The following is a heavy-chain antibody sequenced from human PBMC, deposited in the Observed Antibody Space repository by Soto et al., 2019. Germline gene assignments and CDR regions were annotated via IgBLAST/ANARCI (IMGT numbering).Heavy chain of an antibody. D-gene: IGHD5-18*01. Sequence: QVQLVESGGGVVQPGRSLRLSCAASGFTFSSYAMHWVRQAPGKGLEWVAVISYDGSNKYYADSVKGRFTISRDNSKNTLYLQMNSLRAEDTAVYYCARVAIQLWLSAFHDYWGQGTLVTVSS. V-gene: IGHV3-30-3*01. J-gene: IGHJ4*02. CDR3: ARVAIQLWLSAFHDY. CDR1: GFTFSSYA. CDR2: ISYDGSNK.